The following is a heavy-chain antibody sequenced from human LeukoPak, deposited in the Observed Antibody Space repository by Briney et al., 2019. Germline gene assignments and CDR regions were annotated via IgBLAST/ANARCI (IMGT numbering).Heavy chain of an antibody. CDR1: GGSISGNYY. CDR3: ARVRRYCSSTSCYGGYYYYYYMDV. D-gene: IGHD2-2*01. V-gene: IGHV4-4*07. J-gene: IGHJ6*03. CDR2: IYARGST. Sequence: PSETLSLTCTVSGGSISGNYYWSWIRQPAGKGLEWIGRIYARGSTNYNPSLKSRVTISVDTSKNQFSLKLSSVTAADTAVYYCARVRRYCSSTSCYGGYYYYYYMDVWGRGTTVTISS.